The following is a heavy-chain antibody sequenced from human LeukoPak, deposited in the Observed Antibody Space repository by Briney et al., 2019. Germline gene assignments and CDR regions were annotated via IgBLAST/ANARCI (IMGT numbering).Heavy chain of an antibody. CDR2: IYYSGNT. CDR3: ATRPARGSGPYYPYFDY. CDR1: GGSISGSY. D-gene: IGHD3-22*01. V-gene: IGHV4-59*12. Sequence: PSETMSLTCTVSGGSISGSYWSWIRQPPGKGLEWIGYIYYSGNTNYNPSLKSRVTISVDTSKTQFSLKLTSVTAADTAVYYCATRPARGSGPYYPYFDYWGQGALVTVSS. J-gene: IGHJ4*02.